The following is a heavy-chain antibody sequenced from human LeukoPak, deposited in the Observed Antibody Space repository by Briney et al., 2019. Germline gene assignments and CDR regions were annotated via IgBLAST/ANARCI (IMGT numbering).Heavy chain of an antibody. V-gene: IGHV1-2*02. CDR2: INPNGGGT. CDR1: GYTFTGYY. D-gene: IGHD7-27*01. CDR3: ARGGDNYYYYYMDV. J-gene: IGHJ6*03. Sequence: ASVKVSCKASGYTFTGYYMHWVRQAPGQGLEWMGWINPNGGGTNYAQKFQGRVTMTRDTSISTAYMELSRLRSDDTAAYYCARGGDNYYYYYMDVWGKGTTVTVSS.